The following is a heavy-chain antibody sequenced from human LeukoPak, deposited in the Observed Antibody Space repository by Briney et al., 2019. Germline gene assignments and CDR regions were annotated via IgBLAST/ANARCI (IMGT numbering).Heavy chain of an antibody. J-gene: IGHJ5*02. D-gene: IGHD1-26*01. CDR2: IIPNSGGT. CDR1: GYTFTDYY. V-gene: IGHV1-2*02. Sequence: GASVKVSCKASGYTFTDYYIHWVRQAPGQGLEWVGWIIPNSGGTRYAQNFQGRVTMTRDTSITTAYMELSRLRSDDTAVYYCARGNFYGIENWFDPWGQGTLVTVSS. CDR3: ARGNFYGIENWFDP.